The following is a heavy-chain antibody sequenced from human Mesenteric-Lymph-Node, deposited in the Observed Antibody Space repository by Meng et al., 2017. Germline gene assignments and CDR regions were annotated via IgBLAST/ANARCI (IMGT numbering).Heavy chain of an antibody. J-gene: IGHJ5*02. CDR1: GYTFTSYG. V-gene: IGHV1-18*01. CDR2: ISAYNGNT. Sequence: QVQLVQAGAEVKKPGVSVKVSCKASGYTFTSYGISWVRQAPGQGLEWMGWISAYNGNTNYAQKLQGRVTMTTDTSTSTAYMELRSLRSDDTAVYYCARDTLYYDILTGYSPTNWFDPWGQGTLVTVSS. D-gene: IGHD3-9*01. CDR3: ARDTLYYDILTGYSPTNWFDP.